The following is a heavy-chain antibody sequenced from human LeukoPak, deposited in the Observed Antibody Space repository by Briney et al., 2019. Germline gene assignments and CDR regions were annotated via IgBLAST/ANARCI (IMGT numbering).Heavy chain of an antibody. V-gene: IGHV4-34*01. CDR3: ARAPLLRYFDWLLTDRRTRPKEYYFDY. Sequence: SETLSPTCAVYGGSFSGYYWGWIRQPPGKGLEWIGEINHSGSTNYNPSLKSRVTISVDTSKNQFSLKLSSVTAADTAVYYCARAPLLRYFDWLLTDRRTRPKEYYFDYWGQGTLVTVSS. J-gene: IGHJ4*02. D-gene: IGHD3-9*01. CDR2: INHSGST. CDR1: GGSFSGYY.